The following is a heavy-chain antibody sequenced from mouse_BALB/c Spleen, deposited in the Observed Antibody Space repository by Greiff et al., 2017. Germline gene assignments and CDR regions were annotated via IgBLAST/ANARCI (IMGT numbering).Heavy chain of an antibody. CDR1: GYSITSGYY. Sequence: EVQRVESGPGLVKPSQSLSLTCSVTGYSITSGYYWNWIRQFPGNKLEWMGYISYDGSNNYNPSLKNRISITRDTSKNQFFLKLNSVTTEDTATYYCARELGPSYWYFDVWGAGTTVTVSS. CDR2: ISYDGSN. CDR3: ARELGPSYWYFDV. V-gene: IGHV3-6*02. D-gene: IGHD4-1*01. J-gene: IGHJ1*01.